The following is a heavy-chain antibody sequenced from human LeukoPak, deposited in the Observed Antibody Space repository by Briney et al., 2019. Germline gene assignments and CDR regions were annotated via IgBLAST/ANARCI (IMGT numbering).Heavy chain of an antibody. CDR2: MNPNSGNT. CDR1: GYTFTSYD. CDR3: ARAHSLLCFRGSMYYFDY. D-gene: IGHD3-10*01. Sequence: ASVKVSCKASGYTFTSYDINWVRQATGQGLEWMGWMNPNSGNTGYAQKFQGRVTMTRNTSISTAYMELSSLRSEDTAVYYCARAHSLLCFRGSMYYFDYWGQGTLVTVSS. V-gene: IGHV1-8*01. J-gene: IGHJ4*02.